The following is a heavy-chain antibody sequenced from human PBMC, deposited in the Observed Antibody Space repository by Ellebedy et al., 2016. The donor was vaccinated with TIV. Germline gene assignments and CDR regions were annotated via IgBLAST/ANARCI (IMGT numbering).Heavy chain of an antibody. Sequence: GESLKISCKGSGYSFTSYWISWVRQMPGKGLEWMGRIDPSDSYTNYSPSFQGHVTISADKSISTAYLQWSSLKASDTAMYYCASALAYYDSSGTPPDYWGQGTLVTVSS. V-gene: IGHV5-10-1*01. CDR3: ASALAYYDSSGTPPDY. CDR2: IDPSDSYT. D-gene: IGHD3-22*01. J-gene: IGHJ4*02. CDR1: GYSFTSYW.